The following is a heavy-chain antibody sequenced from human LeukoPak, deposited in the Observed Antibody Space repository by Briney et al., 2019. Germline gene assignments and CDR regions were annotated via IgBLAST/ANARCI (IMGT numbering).Heavy chain of an antibody. CDR3: ARDRYDILTGYYYLDY. J-gene: IGHJ4*02. CDR1: GGSISSSSYY. CDR2: IYYSGST. V-gene: IGHV4-61*01. D-gene: IGHD3-9*01. Sequence: SETLSLTCTVSGGSISSSSYYWGWIRQPPGKGLEWIGYIYYSGSTNYNPSLKSRVTISVDTSKNQFSLKLSSVTAADTAVYYCARDRYDILTGYYYLDYWGQGTLVTVSS.